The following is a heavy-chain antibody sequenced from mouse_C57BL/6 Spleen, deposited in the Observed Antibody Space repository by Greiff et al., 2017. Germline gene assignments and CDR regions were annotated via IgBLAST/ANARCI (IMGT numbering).Heavy chain of an antibody. CDR1: GYAFSSSW. CDR2: NYPGDGDT. D-gene: IGHD1-1*01. CDR3: ARGDYYGSSPFYFDV. Sequence: QVQLQQSGPELVKPGASVKISCKASGYAFSSSWMNWVKQRPGQGLEWIGRNYPGDGDTNYNGKFKGKATLTADKSSSTAYMQLSSLTSEDSAVYFCARGDYYGSSPFYFDVWGTGTTVTVSS. V-gene: IGHV1-82*01. J-gene: IGHJ1*03.